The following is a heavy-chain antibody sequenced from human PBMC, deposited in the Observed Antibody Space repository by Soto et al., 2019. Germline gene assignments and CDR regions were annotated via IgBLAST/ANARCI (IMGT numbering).Heavy chain of an antibody. D-gene: IGHD6-13*01. J-gene: IGHJ6*02. CDR2: ISSSSSYI. Sequence: SGGSLRLSCAASGFTFSSYSMNWVRQAPGKGLEWVSSISSSSSYIYYADSVKGRFTISRDNAKNSLFLQMNSLRAEDTAVYYCARDSGSSWYQAYGMDVWGQGTTVTVSS. CDR1: GFTFSSYS. CDR3: ARDSGSSWYQAYGMDV. V-gene: IGHV3-21*01.